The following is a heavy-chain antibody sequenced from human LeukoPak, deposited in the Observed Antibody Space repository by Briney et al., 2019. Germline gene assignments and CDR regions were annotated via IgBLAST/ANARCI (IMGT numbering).Heavy chain of an antibody. Sequence: PSQTLSLTCTVSGGSISSGGYYWSWIRQHPGKGLEWIGHIYYSGSTYYNPSLKSRVTISVDTSKNQFSLKLSSVTAADTAVYYCARSLKVVPAAEVNYYYYYGMDVWGQGTTVTVSS. J-gene: IGHJ6*02. CDR3: ARSLKVVPAAEVNYYYYYGMDV. V-gene: IGHV4-31*03. D-gene: IGHD2-2*01. CDR1: GGSISSGGYY. CDR2: IYYSGST.